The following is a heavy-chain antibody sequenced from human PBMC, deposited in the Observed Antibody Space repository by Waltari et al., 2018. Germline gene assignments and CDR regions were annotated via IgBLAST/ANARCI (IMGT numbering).Heavy chain of an antibody. J-gene: IGHJ4*02. D-gene: IGHD6-6*01. CDR2: IFPSDSDT. Sequence: EVQLVQSGAEVQKPGESLKISCKASGYTFNSNWIGWVRQLPGKGMEWMGIIFPSDSDTRYSPSVQGQVTISVDKSVSTAYLQWSSLKASDTAMYYCARQSSQSLDYWGQGTLVTVSS. CDR3: ARQSSQSLDY. CDR1: GYTFNSNW. V-gene: IGHV5-51*01.